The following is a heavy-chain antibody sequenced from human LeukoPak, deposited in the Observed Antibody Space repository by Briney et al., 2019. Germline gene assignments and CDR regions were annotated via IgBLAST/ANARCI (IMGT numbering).Heavy chain of an antibody. V-gene: IGHV4-34*01. J-gene: IGHJ5*02. CDR2: INHSGST. Sequence: SETLSLTCAVYGGSFSGYYWSWIRQPPGKGLERIGEINHSGSTNYNPSLKSRVTISVDTSKNQFSLKLSSVTAADTAVYYCARGKYCSSTSCYVFRFDPWGQGTLVTVSS. D-gene: IGHD2-2*01. CDR1: GGSFSGYY. CDR3: ARGKYCSSTSCYVFRFDP.